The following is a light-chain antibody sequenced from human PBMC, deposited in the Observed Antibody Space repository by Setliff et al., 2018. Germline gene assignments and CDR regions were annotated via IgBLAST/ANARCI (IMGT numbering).Light chain of an antibody. V-gene: IGLV2-8*01. CDR1: SSDVGGYNY. Sequence: QAVVTQPPSASGSPGQSVTISCTGTSSDVGGYNYVSWYQQHPGKAPKLMIYEVSKRPSGVPDRFSGSKSGNTASLTVSGLQAEDEADYYCSSYAGSNNFPYVFGTGTKGTVL. J-gene: IGLJ1*01. CDR3: SSYAGSNNFPYV. CDR2: EVS.